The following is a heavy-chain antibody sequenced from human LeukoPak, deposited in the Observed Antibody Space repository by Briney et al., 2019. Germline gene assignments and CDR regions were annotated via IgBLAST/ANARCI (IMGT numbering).Heavy chain of an antibody. CDR2: IYDSGST. Sequence: SETLSLTCTVSGGSIRSSYYYWGWIRQPPGKGLEWIGSIYDSGSTYYDPSLKSRVTISVDTSKNQFSLKLSSVTAADTAVYYCARGQRGYNFFDYWGQGTLVTVSS. D-gene: IGHD5-24*01. J-gene: IGHJ4*02. V-gene: IGHV4-39*07. CDR3: ARGQRGYNFFDY. CDR1: GGSIRSSYYY.